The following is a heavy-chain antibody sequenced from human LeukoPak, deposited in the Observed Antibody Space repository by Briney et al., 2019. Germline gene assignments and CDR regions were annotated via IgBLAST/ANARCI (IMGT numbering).Heavy chain of an antibody. V-gene: IGHV4-39*01. CDR2: IYYSGST. CDR1: GGSISSSSYY. J-gene: IGHJ4*02. D-gene: IGHD1-26*01. CDR3: ARRLVGATLHFDY. Sequence: KPSETLSLTCTLCGGSISSSSYYWGWIRQPPGKGLEWIGSIYYSGSTYYNPSLKSRVTISVDTSKNQFSLKLSSVTAADTAVYYCARRLVGATLHFDYWGQGTLVTVSS.